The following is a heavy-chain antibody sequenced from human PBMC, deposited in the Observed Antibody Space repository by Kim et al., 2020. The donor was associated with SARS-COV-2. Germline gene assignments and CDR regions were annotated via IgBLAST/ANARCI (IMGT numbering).Heavy chain of an antibody. CDR1: GFTFSSYA. D-gene: IGHD3-16*01. J-gene: IGHJ4*02. Sequence: GGSLRLSCAASGFTFSSYAMSWVRQTPGKGLEYVSLISHSGSNTYYPDSVKGRFTISRDNSKNTLFLQMNSLRFEDTAIYYCVQDPRYASGPGGDWGQGTLVTVSS. CDR2: ISHSGSNT. V-gene: IGHV3-23*01. CDR3: VQDPRYASGPGGD.